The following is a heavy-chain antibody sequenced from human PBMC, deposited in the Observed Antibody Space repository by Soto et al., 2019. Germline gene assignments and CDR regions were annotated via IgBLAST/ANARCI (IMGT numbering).Heavy chain of an antibody. Sequence: QVQLVQSGGEVKKPVSSVKVSCKTSGVSFNNNGIGWVRQAPGHGLEWMGGVSPPFRTSNYARKFQGRISITADASTGTVNMELSSLTSEDTAQYYCARVLYYGSGSYSPYGMDVLGQGTRVTVSS. CDR1: GVSFNNNG. D-gene: IGHD3-10*01. J-gene: IGHJ6*02. CDR3: ARVLYYGSGSYSPYGMDV. CDR2: VSPPFRTS. V-gene: IGHV1-69*01.